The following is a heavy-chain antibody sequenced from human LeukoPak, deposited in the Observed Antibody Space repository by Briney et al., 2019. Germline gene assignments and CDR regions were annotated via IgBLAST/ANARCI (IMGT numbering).Heavy chain of an antibody. V-gene: IGHV3-7*01. CDR3: ARDTPGEESH. D-gene: IGHD2-2*01. CDR1: GFTFSAYR. CDR2: IKLDGSEK. J-gene: IGHJ4*02. Sequence: GGSLRLSCSASGFTFSAYRMSWVRQAPGKGLEWVANIKLDGSEKYYVDSVKGRFTISRDNAKNSLYLQMNSVRGEDTPVYYCARDTPGEESHWGQGTLVTVSS.